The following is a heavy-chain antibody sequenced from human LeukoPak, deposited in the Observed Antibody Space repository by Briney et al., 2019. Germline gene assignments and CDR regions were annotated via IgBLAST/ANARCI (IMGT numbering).Heavy chain of an antibody. D-gene: IGHD6-19*01. J-gene: IGHJ4*02. V-gene: IGHV3-64D*06. CDR1: GFTFSSYA. CDR2: ISSNGGST. Sequence: PGGSLRLSCSASGFTFSSYAMHWVRQAPGKGQEDVSAISSNGGSTYYADSVKGRFTISRDNSKNTLYLQMSSLRAEDTAVYYCVKDRGGLSSDLGYFDYWGQGTLVTVSS. CDR3: VKDRGGLSSDLGYFDY.